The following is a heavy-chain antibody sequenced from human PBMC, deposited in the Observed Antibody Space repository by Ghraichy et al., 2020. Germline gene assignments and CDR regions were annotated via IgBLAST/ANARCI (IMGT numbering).Heavy chain of an antibody. CDR1: GGSFSGYY. V-gene: IGHV4-34*01. J-gene: IGHJ6*02. D-gene: IGHD2-2*01. CDR2: INHSGST. CDR3: VRGVVEDPFFYCSSTSCQLGSSSYYYYYYGMDV. Sequence: SQTLSLTCAVYGGSFSGYYWSWIRQPPGKGLEWIGEINHSGSTNYNPSLKSRVTISVDTSKNQFSLKLSSVTAADTAVYYCVRGVVEDPFFYCSSTSCQLGSSSYYYYYYGMDVWGQGTTVTVSS.